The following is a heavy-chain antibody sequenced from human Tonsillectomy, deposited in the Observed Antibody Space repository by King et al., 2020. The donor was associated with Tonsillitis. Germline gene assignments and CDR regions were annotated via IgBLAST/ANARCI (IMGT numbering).Heavy chain of an antibody. D-gene: IGHD3-10*01. CDR1: GFIFSSYA. Sequence: VQLVESGGGLVQPGGSLRLSCAASGFIFSSYAMNWVRQAPGKGLDWVSVIYSGGSSTYYADSVKGRFSISRDNSKNTLYLQMNSLRAEDTAVYYCANSPHYYGSGTEYFDYWGQGALVTVSS. CDR3: ANSPHYYGSGTEYFDY. J-gene: IGHJ4*02. V-gene: IGHV3-23*03. CDR2: IYSGGSST.